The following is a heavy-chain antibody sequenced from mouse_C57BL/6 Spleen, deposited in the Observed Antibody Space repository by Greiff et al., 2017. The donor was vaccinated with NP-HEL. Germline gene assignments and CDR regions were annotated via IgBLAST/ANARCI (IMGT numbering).Heavy chain of an antibody. CDR1: GYAFSSSW. V-gene: IGHV1-82*01. D-gene: IGHD3-2*02. Sequence: VQLQQSGPELVKPGASVKISCKASGYAFSSSWMNWVKQRPGKGLEWIGRIYPGDGDTNYNGKFKGKATLTADKSSSTAYMQLSSLTSEDSAVYFCARGAQATLDYAMDYWGQGTSVTVSS. CDR3: ARGAQATLDYAMDY. J-gene: IGHJ4*01. CDR2: IYPGDGDT.